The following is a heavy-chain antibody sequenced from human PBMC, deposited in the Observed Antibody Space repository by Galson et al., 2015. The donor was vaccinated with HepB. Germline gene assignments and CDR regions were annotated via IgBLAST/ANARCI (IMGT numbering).Heavy chain of an antibody. D-gene: IGHD1-26*01. CDR1: GFTFSSYW. V-gene: IGHV3-7*03. CDR3: ARDAPWEPLYYYYYGMDV. CDR2: IKQDGSEK. Sequence: SLRLSCAASGFTFSSYWMSWVRQAPGKGLEWVANIKQDGSEKYYVDSVKGRFTISRDNAENSLYLQMNSLRAEDTAVYYCARDAPWEPLYYYYYGMDVWGQGTTVTVSS. J-gene: IGHJ6*02.